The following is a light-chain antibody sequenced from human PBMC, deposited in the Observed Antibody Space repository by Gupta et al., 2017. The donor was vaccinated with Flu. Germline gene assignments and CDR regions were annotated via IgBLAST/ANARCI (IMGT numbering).Light chain of an antibody. Sequence: SFVSASVGDRVVITCRASQGIGRWVAWDQQRPGQVPKLLRSLASNLESGVPSRFSGSGSGTDFTLTINKLQPEDFATYSGQQANNFHPVTFGQGTRLDIK. J-gene: IGKJ5*01. CDR1: QGIGRW. V-gene: IGKV1-12*01. CDR3: QQANNFHPVT. CDR2: LAS.